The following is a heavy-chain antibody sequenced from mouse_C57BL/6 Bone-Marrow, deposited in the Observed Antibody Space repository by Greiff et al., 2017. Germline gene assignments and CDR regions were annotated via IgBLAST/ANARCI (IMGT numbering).Heavy chain of an antibody. CDR1: GYPFTSYT. CDR3: ARSPRFAY. V-gene: IGHV1-4*01. Sequence: QVQLQQSGAELARPGASVKMSCKASGYPFTSYTMHWVKQRPGQGLEWIGYINPSSGYTKYNHKFKDKATLTADKSSSTAYMQLSSLTSEDSAVYYCARSPRFAYWGQGTLVTVSA. J-gene: IGHJ3*01. CDR2: INPSSGYT.